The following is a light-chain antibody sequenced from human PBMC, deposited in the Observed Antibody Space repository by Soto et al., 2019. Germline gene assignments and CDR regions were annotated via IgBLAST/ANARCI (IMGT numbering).Light chain of an antibody. J-gene: IGLJ1*01. CDR3: SSYTTSNTRQIV. Sequence: QSVLPQPASVSGSPGQSITISSTGTSSDVGGYNYVSWYQHHPVKATKLMIFDVSNRPSGVSNRFSGSKSGNTASLTISGLQPEDEADYYCSSYTTSNTRQIVFGTGT. V-gene: IGLV2-14*03. CDR2: DVS. CDR1: SSDVGGYNY.